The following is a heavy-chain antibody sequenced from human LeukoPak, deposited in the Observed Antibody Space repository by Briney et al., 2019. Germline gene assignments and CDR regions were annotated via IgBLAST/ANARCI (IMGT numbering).Heavy chain of an antibody. Sequence: GGSLRLSCAASEFTVSSNYVSWARHAPGKGLEWVSVIYISDRTDYADPVKGRFIISRDDSRNTVYLQLNSLRAEDTAVYYCSRSSSAYYYEFDYWGQGTLATVSS. V-gene: IGHV3-53*01. CDR1: EFTVSSNY. J-gene: IGHJ4*02. CDR3: SRSSSAYYYEFDY. CDR2: IYISDRT. D-gene: IGHD3-22*01.